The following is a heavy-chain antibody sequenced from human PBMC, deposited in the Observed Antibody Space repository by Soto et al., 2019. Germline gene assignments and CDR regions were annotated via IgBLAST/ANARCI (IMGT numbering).Heavy chain of an antibody. CDR2: IYYSGST. Sequence: SETLSLTCTVSGGSISSGDYYWSWIRQPPGKGLEWIGYIYYSGSTYYNPSLKSRVTISVDTSKNQFSLKQSSVTAADTAVYYCARALTQLWPHYYYGLDVWGQGTTVTVSS. J-gene: IGHJ6*02. CDR1: GGSISSGDYY. V-gene: IGHV4-30-4*01. CDR3: ARALTQLWPHYYYGLDV. D-gene: IGHD5-18*01.